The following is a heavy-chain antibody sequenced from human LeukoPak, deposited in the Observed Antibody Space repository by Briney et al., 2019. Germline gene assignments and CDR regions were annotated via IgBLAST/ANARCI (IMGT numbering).Heavy chain of an antibody. V-gene: IGHV3-74*03. D-gene: IGHD5-24*01. CDR1: GFTFSTYW. CDR3: ARDSPWLPDPY. CDR2: INTDGSDI. J-gene: IGHJ4*02. Sequence: PGGSLRLSCATSGFTFSTYWMHWVRQAPGKGLVWVSRINTDGSDITYADSVRGRFTISRDNARNTLYLQMNSLRADDTAVYYCARDSPWLPDPYWGQGTLVTVSS.